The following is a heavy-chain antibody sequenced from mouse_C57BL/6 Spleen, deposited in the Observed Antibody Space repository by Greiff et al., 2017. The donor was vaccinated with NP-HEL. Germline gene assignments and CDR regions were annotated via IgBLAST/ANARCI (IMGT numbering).Heavy chain of an antibody. V-gene: IGHV3-6*01. D-gene: IGHD1-1*01. CDR2: ISYDGSN. CDR1: GYSITSGYY. CDR3: ARQGGYYGSSYGFAY. J-gene: IGHJ3*01. Sequence: VQLQQSGPGLVKPSQSLSLTCSVTGYSITSGYYWNWIRQFPGNKLEWMGYISYDGSNNYNPSLKNRISITRDTSKNQFFLKLNSVTTEDTATYYCARQGGYYGSSYGFAYWGQGTLVTVSA.